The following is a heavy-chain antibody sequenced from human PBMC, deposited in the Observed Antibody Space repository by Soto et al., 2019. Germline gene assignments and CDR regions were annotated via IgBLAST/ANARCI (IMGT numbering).Heavy chain of an antibody. V-gene: IGHV3-48*03. CDR3: ARDDYGDRYYYYGMDV. CDR2: ISSSCSTI. Sequence: ESGGGLVQPGGSLRLSCAASGFTFSSYEMNWVRQAPGKGLEWVSYISSSCSTIYYADSVKGRFTISRDNAKNSLYLQMNSLRAEDTAVYYCARDDYGDRYYYYGMDVWGQGTTVTVSS. D-gene: IGHD4-17*01. J-gene: IGHJ6*02. CDR1: GFTFSSYE.